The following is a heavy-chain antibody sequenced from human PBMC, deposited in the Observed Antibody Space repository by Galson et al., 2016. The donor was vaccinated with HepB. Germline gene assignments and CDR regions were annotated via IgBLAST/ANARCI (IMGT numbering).Heavy chain of an antibody. CDR1: GFIFPTYG. Sequence: SLRLSCAASGFIFPTYGMSWVRQAPGKGLEWVSSISAGGGHTYYADSVEGRVIISRDASKRPVYLQINSLRAEDTAVYYCVKDAQRQLERHYYGMYVWGQGTTVTVYS. J-gene: IGHJ6*02. CDR2: ISAGGGHT. D-gene: IGHD1-1*01. V-gene: IGHV3-23*01. CDR3: VKDAQRQLERHYYGMYV.